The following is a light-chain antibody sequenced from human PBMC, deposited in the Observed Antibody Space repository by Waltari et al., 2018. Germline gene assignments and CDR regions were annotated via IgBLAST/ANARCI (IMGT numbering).Light chain of an antibody. CDR3: ETGGHGTWV. V-gene: IGLV4-69*01. J-gene: IGLJ3*02. CDR1: SGHSSNI. Sequence: QLVLTQSPSASASLGASVKLTCTLSSGHSSNIIAWLQQQPGKGPRYVMQVNSDGSHRKGDEIPDRFSGSSSGAERYLTISSRQSEDEADYYCETGGHGTWVFGGGTKLTVL. CDR2: VNSDGSH.